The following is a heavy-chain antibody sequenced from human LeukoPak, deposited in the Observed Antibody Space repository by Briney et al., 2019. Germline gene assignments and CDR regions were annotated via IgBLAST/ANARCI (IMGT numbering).Heavy chain of an antibody. CDR2: LNAHNGNT. Sequence: ASMNLSCKYSAYTFNRSDISRVRQGHRQGLEWQGSLNAHNGNTKYEEKVQGRVTMNTGTSTSTAYMELRSLRSDDTAVYYCARDKGTVATYYYYYMDGWGKGTAVTVSS. CDR3: ARDKGTVATYYYYYMDG. J-gene: IGHJ6*03. D-gene: IGHD6-19*01. CDR1: AYTFNRSD. V-gene: IGHV1-18*01.